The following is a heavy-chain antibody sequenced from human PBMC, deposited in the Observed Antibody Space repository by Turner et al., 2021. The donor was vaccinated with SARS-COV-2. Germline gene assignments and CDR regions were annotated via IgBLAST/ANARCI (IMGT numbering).Heavy chain of an antibody. V-gene: IGHV1-2*02. Sequence: QVQLVQSGAEVTKPGASVKVSCKTSGYTFTDSYIHWVRQPPGQGLESMGWINPKDGGTSYAEKYRGRLTMTSDTSSSTVYMELSSLRSDDTAIYYCAKLSTSWGRGTRVTVSA. CDR3: AKLSTS. CDR2: INPKDGGT. CDR1: GYTFTDSY. D-gene: IGHD2-15*01. J-gene: IGHJ2*01.